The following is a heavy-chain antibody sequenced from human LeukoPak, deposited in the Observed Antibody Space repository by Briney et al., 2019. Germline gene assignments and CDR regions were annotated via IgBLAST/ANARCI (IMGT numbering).Heavy chain of an antibody. Sequence: ASVKVSCKASGYTFTSYYMHWVRQAPGQGLEWMGIISPSGGSTSYAQKFQGRVTMTRDTSTSTVYMELSSLRSEDTAVYYCARAFAPGWFDPWGQGTLVTVSS. J-gene: IGHJ5*02. CDR2: ISPSGGST. D-gene: IGHD2/OR15-2a*01. CDR3: ARAFAPGWFDP. V-gene: IGHV1-46*01. CDR1: GYTFTSYY.